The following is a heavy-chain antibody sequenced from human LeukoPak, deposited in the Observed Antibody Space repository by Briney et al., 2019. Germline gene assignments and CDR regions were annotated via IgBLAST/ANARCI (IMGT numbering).Heavy chain of an antibody. J-gene: IGHJ6*02. CDR2: IIPIFGTA. CDR1: GGTFSSYA. D-gene: IGHD6-19*01. CDR3: AYMYSSGWHYYYYGMDV. V-gene: IGHV1-69*13. Sequence: SVTVSCKASGGTFSSYAISWVRQAPGQGLEWMGGIIPIFGTANYAQKFQGRVTITADESTSTAYMELSSLRSEDTAVYYCAYMYSSGWHYYYYGMDVWGQGTTVTVSS.